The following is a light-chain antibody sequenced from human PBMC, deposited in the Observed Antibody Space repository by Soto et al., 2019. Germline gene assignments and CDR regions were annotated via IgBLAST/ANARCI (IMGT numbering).Light chain of an antibody. J-gene: IGKJ1*01. Sequence: DIQMTQSPSTLSASVGDRVTITCRASQSISSWLAWYQQKPGKAPKLLIYDASSLESGVPSRFSGSGSGTELTLTISSLQPDDFATYYCQQYNSYSPPWTFGQGPTVDIX. V-gene: IGKV1-5*01. CDR2: DAS. CDR1: QSISSW. CDR3: QQYNSYSPPWT.